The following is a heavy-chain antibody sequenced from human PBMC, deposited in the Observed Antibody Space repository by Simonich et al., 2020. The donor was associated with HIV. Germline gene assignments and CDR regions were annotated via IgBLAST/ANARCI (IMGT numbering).Heavy chain of an antibody. D-gene: IGHD1-20*01. V-gene: IGHV4-34*01. CDR1: GVSFSGYY. J-gene: IGHJ4*02. Sequence: QVQLQQWCAGLLKPSETLSLTCAVYGVSFSGYYWHWIPQPPGKGLECIGEINNSGSTNYHPSLKSRVTISVDTSKNQFSLKLSSVTAADTAVYYCARVATGITGTNYWGQGTLVTVSS. CDR2: INNSGST. CDR3: ARVATGITGTNY.